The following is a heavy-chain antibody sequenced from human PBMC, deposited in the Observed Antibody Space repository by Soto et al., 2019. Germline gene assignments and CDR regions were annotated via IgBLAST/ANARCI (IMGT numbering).Heavy chain of an antibody. D-gene: IGHD2-2*01. CDR2: INVYNGKK. CDR1: GYTFTSYS. V-gene: IGHV1-18*01. CDR3: ARDLAVGWFDP. J-gene: IGHJ5*02. Sequence: QVQLVQSGAEVKKPGASVKVSCKTSGYTFTSYSISWVRQAPGQGLEWMGWINVYNGKKKYAQKLQGRVTMTTDTSTSTAYMELRSLRSDDTAVYYCARDLAVGWFDPWGQGTLVTVSS.